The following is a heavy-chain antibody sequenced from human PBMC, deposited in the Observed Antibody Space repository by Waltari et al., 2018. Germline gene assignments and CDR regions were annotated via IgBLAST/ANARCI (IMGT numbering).Heavy chain of an antibody. CDR3: ARGRDAFNNLDV. V-gene: IGHV1-2*02. Sequence: QVQLVQSGTEVKKPGASVQVSCKASGYTFTGKFIHWVRQAPGQGLEWMGWINPNTGVTKFAQKFQGRVTMTRDTSITSAYMELTSLRSDDTALYFCARGRDAFNNLDV. D-gene: IGHD2-15*01. CDR2: INPNTGVT. J-gene: IGHJ3*01. CDR1: GYTFTGKF.